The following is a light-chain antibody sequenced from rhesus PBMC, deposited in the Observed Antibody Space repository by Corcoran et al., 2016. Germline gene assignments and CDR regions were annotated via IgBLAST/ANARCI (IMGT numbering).Light chain of an antibody. CDR3: QQYYNSPYS. CDR2: WAS. V-gene: IGKV4-1*01. J-gene: IGKJ2*01. CDR1: QSLLYSSNSKNY. Sequence: DILMTQSPDSLAVSLGEGVTINCKSSQSLLYSSNSKNYLAWYQQKPGQAPKLLLYWASSRESGVPQLVSGSGSGTDLTLTISGLQAEDVAVYYCQQYYNSPYSFGQGTKVEIK.